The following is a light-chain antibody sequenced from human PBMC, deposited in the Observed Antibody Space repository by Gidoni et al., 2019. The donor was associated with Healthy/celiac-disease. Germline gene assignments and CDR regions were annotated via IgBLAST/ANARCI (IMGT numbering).Light chain of an antibody. CDR2: NTS. CDR3: QQYDVWPPEA. J-gene: IGKJ2*01. Sequence: EIVMTQSPATLSVSPGERATLSCRASQSINTNLAWYQQKPGQPPRLFVYNTSTRATGIPARFRGSGSGTEFTLTISSLQSEDFAVYYCQQYDVWPPEAFGQGTKLEIK. V-gene: IGKV3-15*01. CDR1: QSINTN.